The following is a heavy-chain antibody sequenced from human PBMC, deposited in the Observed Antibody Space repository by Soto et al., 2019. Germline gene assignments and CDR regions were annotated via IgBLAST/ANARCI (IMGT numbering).Heavy chain of an antibody. CDR1: GGSISSYY. J-gene: IGHJ4*02. Sequence: SETLSLTCTVSGGSISSYYWSWIRQPPGKGLEWIGYIYYSGSTNYNPSLKSRVTISVDTSKNQLSLKLSSVTAADTAVYYCARSRGDGYNSRSDRSPYYFDYWGQGTLVTVS. CDR3: ARSRGDGYNSRSDRSPYYFDY. CDR2: IYYSGST. D-gene: IGHD1-1*01. V-gene: IGHV4-59*01.